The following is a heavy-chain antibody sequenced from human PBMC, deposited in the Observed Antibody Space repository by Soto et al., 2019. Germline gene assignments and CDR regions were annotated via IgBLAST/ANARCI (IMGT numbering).Heavy chain of an antibody. V-gene: IGHV3-9*01. Sequence: PGGSLRLSCAASGFTFDDYAMHWVRQAPGKGLEWVSGISWNSGSIGYADSVKGRFTISRDNAKNSLYLQMNSLRAEDTALYYCVKNIFSGYYGSGSYSVFDYWGQGTLVTVSS. D-gene: IGHD3-10*01. CDR3: VKNIFSGYYGSGSYSVFDY. CDR1: GFTFDDYA. J-gene: IGHJ4*02. CDR2: ISWNSGSI.